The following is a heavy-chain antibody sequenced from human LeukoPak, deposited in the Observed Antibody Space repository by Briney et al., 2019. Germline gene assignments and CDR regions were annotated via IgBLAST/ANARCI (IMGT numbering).Heavy chain of an antibody. V-gene: IGHV4-34*01. CDR3: ARNITSGWFDP. Sequence: KSSETLSLTCGLYGGSFNEYYWAWIRQSPGKGLEWIGQIYYSGSTNYNPSLKSRVTISVDTSKNQFSLKLNSMTAADTAVYYCARNITSGWFDPWGQGTLVTVSS. J-gene: IGHJ5*02. CDR1: GGSFNEYY. CDR2: IYYSGST. D-gene: IGHD3-10*01.